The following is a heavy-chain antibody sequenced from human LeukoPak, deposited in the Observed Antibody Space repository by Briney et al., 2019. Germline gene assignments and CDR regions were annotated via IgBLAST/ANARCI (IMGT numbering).Heavy chain of an antibody. V-gene: IGHV3-48*03. CDR1: GFTFSSYE. CDR2: ISSSGSTI. J-gene: IGHJ4*02. D-gene: IGHD1-26*01. Sequence: PGGSLRLSCAASGFTFSSYEMNWVRQAPGKGLEWVSYISSSGSTICYADSVKGRFTISRDNAKNSLYLQMDSLRAEDTAVYYCARESPGATRDYWGQGTLVTVSS. CDR3: ARESPGATRDY.